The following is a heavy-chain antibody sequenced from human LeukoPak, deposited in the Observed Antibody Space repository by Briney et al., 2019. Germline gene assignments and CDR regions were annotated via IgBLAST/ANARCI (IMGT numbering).Heavy chain of an antibody. D-gene: IGHD5-18*01. J-gene: IGHJ4*02. Sequence: PSETLSLTCDVSGVSINTCCYYWTWIRQPPGKGLEWIGYKYYSGSTRYNSSLGSRLTISLDSSKNQFSLRLTSVTAADTAVYYCARGRSYGFDFDSWGPGTLVIVSS. CDR1: GVSINTCCYY. V-gene: IGHV4-61*01. CDR3: ARGRSYGFDFDS. CDR2: KYYSGST.